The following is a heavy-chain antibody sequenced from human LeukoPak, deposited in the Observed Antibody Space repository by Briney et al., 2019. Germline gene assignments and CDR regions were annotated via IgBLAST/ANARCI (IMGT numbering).Heavy chain of an antibody. CDR3: AAIYSSSWSTFDY. Sequence: ASVKVSCKASGYTFTSYDINWVRQATGQGLEWMGWMNPNSGNTGYAQKFQGRVTMTRDTSISTAYMELSRLRSDDTAVYYCAAIYSSSWSTFDYWGQGTLVTVSS. V-gene: IGHV1-8*02. CDR1: GYTFTSYD. CDR2: MNPNSGNT. J-gene: IGHJ4*02. D-gene: IGHD6-13*01.